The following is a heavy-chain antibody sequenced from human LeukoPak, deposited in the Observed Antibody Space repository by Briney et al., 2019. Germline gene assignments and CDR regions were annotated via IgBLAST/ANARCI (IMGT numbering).Heavy chain of an antibody. CDR1: GFTFSDNS. D-gene: IGHD1-1*01. Sequence: GGSLRLSCAASGFTFSDNSMNWVRQAPGKGLEWVSSISRSSRHVYYAGSVKGRFTISRDNAKNSLYLQMNSLRAEDMAVYFCVRDLMGSGSTTAYLHHWGQGTLVTVSS. J-gene: IGHJ1*01. V-gene: IGHV3-21*01. CDR3: VRDLMGSGSTTAYLHH. CDR2: ISRSSRHV.